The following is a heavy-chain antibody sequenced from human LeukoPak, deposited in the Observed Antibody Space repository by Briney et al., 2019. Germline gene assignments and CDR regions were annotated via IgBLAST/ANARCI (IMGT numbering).Heavy chain of an antibody. D-gene: IGHD6-13*01. J-gene: IGHJ4*02. CDR3: ARDRLAAAGRTDYFDY. Sequence: ASVKVSCKASGYTFTGYYMHWVRQAPGQGLEWMGWINPNSGGTNYAQKFQGRVTMTRDTSISTAYMELSRLRSDDTAVYYCARDRLAAAGRTDYFDYWGQGTLVTVSS. CDR1: GYTFTGYY. V-gene: IGHV1-2*02. CDR2: INPNSGGT.